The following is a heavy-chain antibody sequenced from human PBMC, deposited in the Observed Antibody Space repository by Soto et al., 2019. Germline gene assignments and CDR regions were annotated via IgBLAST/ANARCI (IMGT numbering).Heavy chain of an antibody. J-gene: IGHJ4*02. CDR3: ESNLDCSSSTCYPGEYYLDH. D-gene: IGHD2-2*01. V-gene: IGHV1-69*06. CDR2: IIPIFGTA. CDR1: GGTFSSYA. Sequence: SSVKVSCKASGGTFSSYAISWVRQAPGQGLEWMGGIIPIFGTANYAQKFQGRVTITADKSTSTAYMELSSLRSEDTAVYYCESNLDCSSSTCYPGEYYLDHWGQGTTVTVS.